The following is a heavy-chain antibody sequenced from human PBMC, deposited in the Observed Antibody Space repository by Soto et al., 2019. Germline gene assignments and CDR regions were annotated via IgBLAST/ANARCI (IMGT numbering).Heavy chain of an antibody. Sequence: GGSLRLSCAASGFTFSSYSMNWVRQAPGKGLEWVSSISSSSSYIYYADSVKGRFTISRDNAKNSLYLQMNSLRAEDTAVYYCARGGAARPYLAGPFDYWGQGTLVTVSS. CDR1: GFTFSSYS. CDR3: ARGGAARPYLAGPFDY. V-gene: IGHV3-21*01. CDR2: ISSSSSYI. J-gene: IGHJ4*02. D-gene: IGHD6-6*01.